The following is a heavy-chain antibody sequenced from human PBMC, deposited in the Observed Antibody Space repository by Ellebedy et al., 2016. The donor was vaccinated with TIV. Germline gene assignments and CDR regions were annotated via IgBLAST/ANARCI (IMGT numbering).Heavy chain of an antibody. D-gene: IGHD5-12*01. V-gene: IGHV4-34*01. CDR2: TTHTGST. CDR1: GGSFSGYY. J-gene: IGHJ4*02. Sequence: GSLRLXXAVYGGSFSGYYWTWVRQPPGKGLEWIGETTHTGSTNYSPSLKSRVTMSVDTSKNQFSRKLSSVTAADTALYYCARGQGRRKATDYWGQGTRVTVSS. CDR3: ARGQGRRKATDY.